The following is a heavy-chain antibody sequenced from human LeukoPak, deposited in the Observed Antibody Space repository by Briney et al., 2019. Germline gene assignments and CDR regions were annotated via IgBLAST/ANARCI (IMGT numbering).Heavy chain of an antibody. V-gene: IGHV1-69*04. CDR1: GGTFSSYA. D-gene: IGHD2/OR15-2a*01. J-gene: IGHJ5*02. CDR3: AREWAGIFGSS. Sequence: AASVKVSCKASGGTFSSYAISWVRQAPGQGLEWMGRIIPILGIASYAQKFQGRVTMTRDTSTSTVYMKLSSLRSEDTAMYYCAREWAGIFGSSWGQGTLVTVSS. CDR2: IIPILGIA.